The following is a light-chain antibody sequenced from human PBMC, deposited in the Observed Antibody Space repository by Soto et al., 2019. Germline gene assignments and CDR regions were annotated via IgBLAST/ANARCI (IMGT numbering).Light chain of an antibody. V-gene: IGKV3-15*01. Sequence: EIVMTQSPGTLSVSPGERAALSCRASQSVSSNFAWYQQKPGQAPRLLIYGASTRATGIPVRFSGSGSGTEFTLTISSLQSEDFAVYYCQQYNNWPYTFGQGTKLEIK. CDR3: QQYNNWPYT. CDR1: QSVSSN. J-gene: IGKJ2*01. CDR2: GAS.